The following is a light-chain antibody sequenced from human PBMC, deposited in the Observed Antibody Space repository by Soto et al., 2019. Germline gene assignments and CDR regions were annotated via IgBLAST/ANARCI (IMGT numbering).Light chain of an antibody. J-gene: IGKJ5*01. CDR3: QQRSNWPIT. CDR1: QSVSSSY. Sequence: EIVLTTSPATPPLSPGERATLSPXDSQSVSSSYLAWYQQKNGQAPRXXIYGASSRATGIPARFSGSGYGTDFNLTISSLGPEDFAVYYCQQRSNWPITFGQGTRLEIK. CDR2: GAS. V-gene: IGKV3D-20*02.